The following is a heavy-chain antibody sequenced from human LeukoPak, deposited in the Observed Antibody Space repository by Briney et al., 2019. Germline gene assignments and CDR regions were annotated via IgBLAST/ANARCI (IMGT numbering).Heavy chain of an antibody. J-gene: IGHJ5*02. CDR1: GGSFSNYY. D-gene: IGHD3-10*01. CDR3: ARIGVYGSGSYAPTNWFDP. V-gene: IGHV4-34*01. Sequence: WETLALTCAVYGGSFSNYYWSWIRQPPGKGLEWIGEINHSGSSNYNPSLKSRVTISVDTSKNQFSLKLSSVTAADTAVYYCARIGVYGSGSYAPTNWFDPWGQGTLLPLFS. CDR2: INHSGSS.